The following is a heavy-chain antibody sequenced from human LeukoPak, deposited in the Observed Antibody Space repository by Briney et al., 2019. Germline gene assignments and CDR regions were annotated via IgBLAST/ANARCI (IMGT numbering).Heavy chain of an antibody. CDR1: GGTFSSYV. V-gene: IGHV1-69*13. J-gene: IGHJ4*02. CDR3: ARGALTPGPIAVETTHFDY. D-gene: IGHD6-19*01. Sequence: ASVTVSCKASGGTFSSYVISWVRQAPGQGLEWMGRIIPILGAPNYAQKFQGRVTITADESTGTAYMELRSLRSEDTAVYYCARGALTPGPIAVETTHFDYWGQGTPVAVSS. CDR2: IIPILGAP.